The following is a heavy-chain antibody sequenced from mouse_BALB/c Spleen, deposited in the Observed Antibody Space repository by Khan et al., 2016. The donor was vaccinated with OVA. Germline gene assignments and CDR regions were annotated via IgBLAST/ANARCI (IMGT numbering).Heavy chain of an antibody. CDR2: INPNSGYT. V-gene: IGHV1-4*01. CDR3: SKSYGYSFDY. Sequence: QVQLKESGAELARPGASVKMSCKASGYTFTAYTMHWVKQRPGQGLEWIGYINPNSGYTDYNQNFSDKATLTADKSSTTAYMQLSSLTSEDSAIYFWSKSYGYSFDYWGQGTILTVSS. D-gene: IGHD1-1*02. J-gene: IGHJ2*01. CDR1: GYTFTAYT.